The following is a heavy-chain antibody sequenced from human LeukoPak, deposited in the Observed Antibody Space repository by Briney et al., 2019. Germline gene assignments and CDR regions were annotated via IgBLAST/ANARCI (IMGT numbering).Heavy chain of an antibody. V-gene: IGHV4-61*02. CDR2: IYRSGST. Sequence: SETLSLTCTVSGGSISSGSYYWSWIRQPAGKGLEWFGRIYRSGSTNYNPALKCRVTISVDTSKNQLSLKLSSVTAADTAVYYCARWVESTNYYYMDVWGKGTTVTVSS. D-gene: IGHD5-24*01. CDR1: GGSISSGSYY. J-gene: IGHJ6*03. CDR3: ARWVESTNYYYMDV.